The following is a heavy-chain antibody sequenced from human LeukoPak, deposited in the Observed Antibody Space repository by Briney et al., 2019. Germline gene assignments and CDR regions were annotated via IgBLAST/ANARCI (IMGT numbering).Heavy chain of an antibody. CDR2: IDPNSGGT. CDR3: ARGITARFDL. CDR1: GGTFSSYA. D-gene: IGHD3-10*01. V-gene: IGHV1-2*02. J-gene: IGHJ2*01. Sequence: ASVKVSCKASGGTFSSYAISWVRQAPGQGLEWMGWIDPNSGGTNYAQKFQGRVTMTRDTSISTAYMELSRLRSDDTAVYYCARGITARFDLWGRGTLVTVSS.